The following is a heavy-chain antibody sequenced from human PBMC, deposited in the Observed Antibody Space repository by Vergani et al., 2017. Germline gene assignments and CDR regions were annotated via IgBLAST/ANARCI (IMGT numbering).Heavy chain of an antibody. CDR1: GFTFSNND. V-gene: IGHV3-30*02. CDR2: TRYDGSNN. Sequence: QVQLVESGGGVVQPGGSLRLSCAASGFTFSNNDMQWVRQAPGKGLEWVALTRYDGSNNAYTDSVKGRFTISRDNSKKMLYLQMNSLRTEDTAVYYCATKSCGTPGCERGYFREWGQGTLVTVSS. J-gene: IGHJ1*01. CDR3: ATKSCGTPGCERGYFRE. D-gene: IGHD1-1*01.